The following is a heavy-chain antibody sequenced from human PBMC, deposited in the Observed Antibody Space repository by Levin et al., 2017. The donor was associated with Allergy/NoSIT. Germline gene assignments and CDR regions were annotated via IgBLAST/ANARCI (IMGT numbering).Heavy chain of an antibody. CDR3: ARDHRPGNFDH. CDR1: GFSISSGYY. Sequence: KSSETLSLTCSVSGFSISSGYYWGWIRQPPGKGLEWIGSIYRSGSTYYNASLKSRVTVSVDTSKNQFSLMLRSVTAADTAVYYCARDHRPGNFDHWGQGTLVTVSS. CDR2: IYRSGST. V-gene: IGHV4-38-2*02. J-gene: IGHJ4*02.